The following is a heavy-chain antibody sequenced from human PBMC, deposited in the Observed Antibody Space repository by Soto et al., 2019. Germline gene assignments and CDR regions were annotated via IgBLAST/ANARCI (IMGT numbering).Heavy chain of an antibody. D-gene: IGHD3-22*01. CDR3: AKGSQNYYDSSGYYFDAFDM. Sequence: PGGSLRLSCAASGFTFSSYGMHWVRHAPGKGLEWVAVISYDGSNKYYADSVKGRFTISRDNSKNTLYLQMNSLRAEDTAVYYCAKGSQNYYDSSGYYFDAFDMWGQLTMIT. CDR2: ISYDGSNK. CDR1: GFTFSSYG. J-gene: IGHJ3*02. V-gene: IGHV3-30*18.